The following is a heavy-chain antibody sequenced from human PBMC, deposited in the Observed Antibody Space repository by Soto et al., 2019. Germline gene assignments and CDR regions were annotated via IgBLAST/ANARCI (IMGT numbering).Heavy chain of an antibody. CDR3: ARGYTSGYPSNWFDP. Sequence: QVQLVESGGGVVQPGRSLRLSCAASGFTFSSYGMHWVRQAPGKGLEWVAVISYDGSKKYYADSVKGRFTISRDNSKNTLYLQMDGLRDEDTAVYYCARGYTSGYPSNWFDPWGQGTLVTVSS. V-gene: IGHV3-30*03. D-gene: IGHD3-3*01. J-gene: IGHJ5*02. CDR2: ISYDGSKK. CDR1: GFTFSSYG.